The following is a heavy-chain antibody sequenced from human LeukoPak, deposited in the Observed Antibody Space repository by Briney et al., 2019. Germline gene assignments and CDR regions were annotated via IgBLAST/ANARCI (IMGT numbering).Heavy chain of an antibody. J-gene: IGHJ4*02. Sequence: GSLRLSCAPSGLTFSSYSMNWVRQPPGKGLEWIGEINHSGSTNYNPSLKSRVTISVDTSKNQFSLKLSSVTAADTAVYYCARVTFGGVLAYWGQGTLVTVSS. V-gene: IGHV4-34*01. CDR3: ARVTFGGVLAY. CDR2: INHSGST. D-gene: IGHD3-16*01. CDR1: GLTFSSYS.